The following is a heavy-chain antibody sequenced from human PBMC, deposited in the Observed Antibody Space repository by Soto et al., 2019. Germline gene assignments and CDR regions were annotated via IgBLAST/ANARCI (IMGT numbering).Heavy chain of an antibody. Sequence: PGGSLRLSCAASGFTFNRYGMRWVRQAPGKGLEWGAAISGSGDSTYYADSVKGRFTISRDSSNNTLYLQMNNLRADDTALYFCVKRRLELLYLDSWGLGALVTVSS. J-gene: IGHJ4*02. CDR1: GFTFNRYG. CDR2: ISGSGDST. D-gene: IGHD1-7*01. V-gene: IGHV3-23*01. CDR3: VKRRLELLYLDS.